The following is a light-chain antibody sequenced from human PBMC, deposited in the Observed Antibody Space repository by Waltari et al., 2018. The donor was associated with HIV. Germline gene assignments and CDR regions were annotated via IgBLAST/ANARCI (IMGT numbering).Light chain of an antibody. CDR1: SSDIGGFDY. V-gene: IGLV2-14*03. J-gene: IGLJ2*01. CDR3: SSYSRSSTLVL. Sequence: QSALTQPASVSGSPGQSITISCTGASSDIGGFDYVAWYQQHPGKVPKLIIYDVSDRPSGVSNRFSGSKSGSTASLSISGLQAEDEAVYYCSSYSRSSTLVLFGGGTKLTVL. CDR2: DVS.